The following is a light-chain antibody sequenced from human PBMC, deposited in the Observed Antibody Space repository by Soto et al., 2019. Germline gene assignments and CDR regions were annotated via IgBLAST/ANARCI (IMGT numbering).Light chain of an antibody. CDR1: QSISSW. V-gene: IGKV1-5*03. CDR3: QQYEAYPLT. J-gene: IGKJ4*01. CDR2: KAS. Sequence: DIQLTQSPSTLSASVGDRATITCRASQSISSWVAWYQQKPGKAPKLLVYKASSLESGVPSRFSGSGSGTEFTLTISTLQPDDFATYYCQQYEAYPLTLGGGTKVEI.